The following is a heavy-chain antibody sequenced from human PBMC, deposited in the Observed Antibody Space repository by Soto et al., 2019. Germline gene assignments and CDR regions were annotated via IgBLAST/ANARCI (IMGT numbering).Heavy chain of an antibody. CDR2: TRNKANSYTT. D-gene: IGHD2-2*01. CDR1: GFTFSDHY. J-gene: IGHJ5*02. V-gene: IGHV3-72*01. Sequence: GGSLRLSCAASGFTFSDHYMDWVRQAPGKGLEWVGRTRNKANSYTTEYAASVKGRFTISRDDSKNSLYLQMNSLKTEDTAVYYCLVQLLGNWFDPWGQGTLVTVSS. CDR3: LVQLLGNWFDP.